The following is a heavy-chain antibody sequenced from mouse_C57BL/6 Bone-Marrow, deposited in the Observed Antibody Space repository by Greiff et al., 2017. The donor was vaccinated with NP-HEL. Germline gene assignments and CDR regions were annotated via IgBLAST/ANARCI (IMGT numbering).Heavy chain of an antibody. J-gene: IGHJ2*01. CDR2: INYDGSST. Sequence: EVKLMESEGGLVQPGSSMKLSCTASGFTFSDYYMAWVRQVPEKGLEWVANINYDGSSTYYLDSLKSRFIISRDNAKNILYLQMSSLKSEDTATYYCARGNLLWFDYWGQGTTLTVSS. V-gene: IGHV5-16*01. CDR1: GFTFSDYY. CDR3: ARGNLLWFDY. D-gene: IGHD1-1*02.